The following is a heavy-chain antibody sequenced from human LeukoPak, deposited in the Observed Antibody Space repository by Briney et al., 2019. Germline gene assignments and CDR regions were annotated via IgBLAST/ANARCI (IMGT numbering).Heavy chain of an antibody. J-gene: IGHJ4*02. Sequence: QTLSLTCAISGDSVSSNSAVWNWVRQSPSRGLEWLGRTYYRSKLYNEYAVSVKSRITINSDTSKNPFPLQLNSVTPEDTAVYYCARSSGWFDYWGQGTLVTVSS. V-gene: IGHV6-1*01. CDR2: TYYRSKLYN. D-gene: IGHD6-19*01. CDR1: GDSVSSNSAV. CDR3: ARSSGWFDY.